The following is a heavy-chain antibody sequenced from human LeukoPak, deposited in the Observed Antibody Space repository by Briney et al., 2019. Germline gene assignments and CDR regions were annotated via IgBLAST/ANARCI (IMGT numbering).Heavy chain of an antibody. CDR3: ASGSGSGSYFSQG. Sequence: SLRLSCAASGFTFSSYAMHWVRQAPGKGLEWVAVISYDGSNKYYADPVKGRFTISRDNSKNTLYLQMNSLRAEDTAVYYCASGSGSGSYFSQGWGQGTTVTVSS. CDR1: GFTFSSYA. V-gene: IGHV3-30-3*01. J-gene: IGHJ6*02. CDR2: ISYDGSNK. D-gene: IGHD3-10*01.